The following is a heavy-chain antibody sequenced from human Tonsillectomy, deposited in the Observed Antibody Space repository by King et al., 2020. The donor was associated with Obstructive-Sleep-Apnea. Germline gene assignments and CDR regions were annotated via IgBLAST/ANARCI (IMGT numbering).Heavy chain of an antibody. CDR1: GFSLSTSGMG. Sequence: TLKESGPTLVKPTQTLTLTCTFSGFSLSTSGMGGGWFRQPPGKALEWLALIYWNYDKRYSPSLKSRLTITKDTSKNQVVLTMTNMDPVDTATYYCAHRLELWSVFDYWGQGTLVTVSS. D-gene: IGHD5-18*01. V-gene: IGHV2-5*01. J-gene: IGHJ4*02. CDR2: IYWNYDK. CDR3: AHRLELWSVFDY.